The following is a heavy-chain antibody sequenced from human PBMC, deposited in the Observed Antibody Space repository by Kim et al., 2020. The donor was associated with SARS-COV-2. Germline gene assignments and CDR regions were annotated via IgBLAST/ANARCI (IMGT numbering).Heavy chain of an antibody. D-gene: IGHD2-2*01. CDR3: ASGEDIVVVPAAAFDY. CDR2: ISSSSSTI. CDR1: GFTFSSYS. J-gene: IGHJ4*02. V-gene: IGHV3-48*02. Sequence: GGSLRLSCAASGFTFSSYSMNWVRQAPGKGLEWVSYISSSSSTIYYADSVKGRFTISRDNAKNSLYLQMNSLRDEDTAVYYCASGEDIVVVPAAAFDYWGQGTLVTVSS.